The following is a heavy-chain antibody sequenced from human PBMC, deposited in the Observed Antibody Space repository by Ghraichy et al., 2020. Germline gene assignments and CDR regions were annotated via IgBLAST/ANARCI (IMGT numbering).Heavy chain of an antibody. D-gene: IGHD1-26*01. Sequence: SETLSLTCTVSGGSISSYYWSWIRQPPGKGLEWIGYIYYSGSTNYNPSLKSRVTISVDTSKNQFSLKLSSVTAADTAVYYCARSIVGATVRFDYWGQGTLVTVSS. CDR1: GGSISSYY. V-gene: IGHV4-59*01. CDR2: IYYSGST. CDR3: ARSIVGATVRFDY. J-gene: IGHJ4*02.